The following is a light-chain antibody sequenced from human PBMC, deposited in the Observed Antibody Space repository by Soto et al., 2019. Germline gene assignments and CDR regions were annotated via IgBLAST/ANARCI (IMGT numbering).Light chain of an antibody. CDR2: GAS. Sequence: IVKTQSPAPPSVSPGGRATLSCEASQSVSSNLAWYQQKPGQAPRLLIYGASTRATGIPARFSGSGSGTEFTLTISSLQSEDFAVYYCQQYNNWPSWTFGQGTKVDIK. CDR1: QSVSSN. V-gene: IGKV3-15*01. J-gene: IGKJ1*01. CDR3: QQYNNWPSWT.